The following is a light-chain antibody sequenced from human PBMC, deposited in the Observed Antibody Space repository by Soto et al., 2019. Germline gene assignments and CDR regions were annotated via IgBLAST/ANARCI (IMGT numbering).Light chain of an antibody. J-gene: IGKJ1*01. V-gene: IGKV3-20*01. CDR2: HTS. CDR3: QQDKSSPRT. CDR1: QSVGGS. Sequence: ETVLTQSPGTLSLSPGERATLSCRASQSVGGSLAWYQQRPGQAPRLRVYHTSNRATGIPDRFSASGSGTDFTLNNCRRDPEDFAVYYCQQDKSSPRTVGQGTKVDIK.